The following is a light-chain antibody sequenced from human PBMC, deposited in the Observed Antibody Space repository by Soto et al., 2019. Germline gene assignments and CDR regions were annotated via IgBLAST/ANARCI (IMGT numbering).Light chain of an antibody. Sequence: EIALTQSPGTLSLSPGERATLSCRASQSVSSTYVAWYQQKSGQAPRLLIYGASSRATGIPDRFSGSGSGTDFTLTISRLEPEDFVVYYCHQYVSSWTFGQGTKVEIK. CDR3: HQYVSSWT. CDR2: GAS. CDR1: QSVSSTY. V-gene: IGKV3-20*01. J-gene: IGKJ1*01.